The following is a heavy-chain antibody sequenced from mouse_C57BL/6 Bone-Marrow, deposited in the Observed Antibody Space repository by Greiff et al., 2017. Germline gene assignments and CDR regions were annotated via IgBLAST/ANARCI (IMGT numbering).Heavy chain of an antibody. CDR1: GYTFTSYW. Sequence: QVQLQQPGAELVKPGASVKLSCKASGYTFTSYWMHWVKQRPGQGLEWIGMIHPNSGSTNYNEKFKSKATLTVDKSSSTAYMQLSSLKSEDSAVYYCARSHYGSRSMDYWGQGTSVTVAS. CDR2: IHPNSGST. CDR3: ARSHYGSRSMDY. D-gene: IGHD1-1*01. J-gene: IGHJ4*01. V-gene: IGHV1-64*01.